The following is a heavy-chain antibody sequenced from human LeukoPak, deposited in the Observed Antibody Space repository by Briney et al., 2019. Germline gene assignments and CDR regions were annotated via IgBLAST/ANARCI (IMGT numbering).Heavy chain of an antibody. V-gene: IGHV4-4*07. CDR1: GGSISSYY. CDR3: ARVGVDDSGNIIKYFFDY. CDR2: IYTSGST. Sequence: SETPSLTCTVSGGSISSYYWSWIRQPAGKGLEWIGRIYTSGSTNYNPSLKSRVTMSVDTSKNQFSLKLSPVTAADTAVYYCARVGVDDSGNIIKYFFDYWGQGTLVTVSS. J-gene: IGHJ4*02. D-gene: IGHD4-23*01.